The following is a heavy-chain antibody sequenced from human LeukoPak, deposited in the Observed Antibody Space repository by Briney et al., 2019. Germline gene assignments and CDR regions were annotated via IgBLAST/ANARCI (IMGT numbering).Heavy chain of an antibody. Sequence: ASVKVSCKASGYTFTSYGISWVRQAPGQGLEWMGWISAYNGNTNYAQKFQGRVTMTRDMSTSTVYMELSSLRSEDTAVYYCARASTVAGPFGGDYWGQGTLVTVSS. CDR3: ARASTVAGPFGGDY. CDR2: ISAYNGNT. D-gene: IGHD6-19*01. CDR1: GYTFTSYG. V-gene: IGHV1-18*01. J-gene: IGHJ4*02.